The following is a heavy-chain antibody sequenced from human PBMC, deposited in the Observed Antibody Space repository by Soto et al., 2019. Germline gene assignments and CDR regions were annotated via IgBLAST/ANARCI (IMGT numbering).Heavy chain of an antibody. CDR1: GGTFSSYA. V-gene: IGHV1-69*13. CDR3: ARFRPEHIVVVTAIEAPYYYYGMDV. D-gene: IGHD2-21*02. J-gene: IGHJ6*02. Sequence: GASVKVSCKASGGTFSSYAISWVRQAPGQGLEWMGGIIPIFGTANYAQKFQGRVTITADESTSTAYMELSSLRSEDTAVYYCARFRPEHIVVVTAIEAPYYYYGMDVWGQGTTITVSS. CDR2: IIPIFGTA.